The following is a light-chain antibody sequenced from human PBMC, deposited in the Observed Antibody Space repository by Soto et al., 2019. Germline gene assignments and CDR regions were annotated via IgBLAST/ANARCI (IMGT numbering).Light chain of an antibody. V-gene: IGKV3-20*01. CDR2: GAS. CDR1: QSLSSNF. Sequence: EIVLTQSPGILSLSPGERASLSCGASQSLSSNFLAWYQQKPGQAPRLLIYGASSRATGFPDRFSGTGSETDFTLTINRLEPEDCSVYYCQQYENSPITFGQGTRLEIK. CDR3: QQYENSPIT. J-gene: IGKJ5*01.